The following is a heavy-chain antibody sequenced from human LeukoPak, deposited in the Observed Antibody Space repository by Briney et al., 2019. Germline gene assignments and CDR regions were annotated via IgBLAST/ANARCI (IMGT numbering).Heavy chain of an antibody. D-gene: IGHD2-2*01. J-gene: IGHJ6*03. V-gene: IGHV4-59*08. CDR3: GVVPAYYMDV. Sequence: SETLSLTCTVSGGSISSDFWIWVRRPPGKGLEWIGYIYGSGSTNYNPSLKSRVSISVDTSKNQFSLKLSSVTAADTAVYYRGVVPAYYMDVWGKGTTVTVSS. CDR1: GGSISSDF. CDR2: IYGSGST.